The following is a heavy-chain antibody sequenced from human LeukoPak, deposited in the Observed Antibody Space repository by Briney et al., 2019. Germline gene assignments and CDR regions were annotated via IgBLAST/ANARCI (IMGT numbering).Heavy chain of an antibody. J-gene: IGHJ4*02. CDR3: ARVSSRRLPPTYSYDRRNYFDY. D-gene: IGHD3-22*01. CDR1: GGSFSGYY. Sequence: PSETLSLTCAVYGGSFSGYYWSWIRQPPGKGLEWIGEINHSGSTNYSPSLKSRVTISVDTSKNQFSLRLSSVAAADTAVYYCARVSSRRLPPTYSYDRRNYFDYWGQGTLVTVSS. V-gene: IGHV4-34*01. CDR2: INHSGST.